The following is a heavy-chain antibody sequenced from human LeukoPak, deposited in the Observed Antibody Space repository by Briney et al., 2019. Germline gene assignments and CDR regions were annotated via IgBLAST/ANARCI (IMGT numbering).Heavy chain of an antibody. J-gene: IGHJ4*02. CDR3: ARDSTYYYDSGSSGPHYFDY. D-gene: IGHD3-10*01. CDR2: ISSGGTYE. V-gene: IGHV3-30*01. Sequence: QSGGSLRLSCAASGFTFSNYAMHWVRQAPGKGLEWVSLISSGGTYEYYADSVKGRFTISRDNSKNTLYLQLNSLRAEDTAVYYCARDSTYYYDSGSSGPHYFDYWGQGTLVTVSS. CDR1: GFTFSNYA.